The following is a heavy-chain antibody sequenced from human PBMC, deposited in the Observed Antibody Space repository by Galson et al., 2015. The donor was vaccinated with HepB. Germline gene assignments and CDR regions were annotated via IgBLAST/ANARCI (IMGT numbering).Heavy chain of an antibody. CDR3: VRGLSGGWYSDP. J-gene: IGHJ5*02. D-gene: IGHD6-19*01. CDR2: INPHSGDT. V-gene: IGHV1-2*02. CDR1: GYTFTDYY. Sequence: SVKVSCKASGYTFTDYYLHWVRQVPGQGLEWMGWINPHSGDTKFAQIFQGRVTLTKDASINTVYMELSRLRFDDTAVYYCVRGLSGGWYSDPWGQGTLVTVSS.